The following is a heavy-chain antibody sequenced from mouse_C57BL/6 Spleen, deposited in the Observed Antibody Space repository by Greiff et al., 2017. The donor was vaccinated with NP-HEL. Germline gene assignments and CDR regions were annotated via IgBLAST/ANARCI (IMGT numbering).Heavy chain of an antibody. J-gene: IGHJ4*01. CDR1: GYSITSGYY. V-gene: IGHV3-6*01. CDR3: AQLGGALYAMDY. Sequence: DVQLQESGPGLVKPSQSLSLTCSVTGYSITSGYYWNWIRQFPGNKLEWMGYISYDGSNNYNPSLKNRISITRDTSKNQFFLKLNSVTTEDTATYYCAQLGGALYAMDYWGQGTSVTVSS. D-gene: IGHD4-1*02. CDR2: ISYDGSN.